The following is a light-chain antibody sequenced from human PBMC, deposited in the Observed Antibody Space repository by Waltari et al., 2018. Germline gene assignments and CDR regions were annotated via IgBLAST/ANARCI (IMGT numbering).Light chain of an antibody. CDR1: QGIGSY. Sequence: AIRMTQSPSSFSASTGDRVPITCRASQGIGSYLAWYQQKPGKAPKLLIYAASTLQSGVPSRFSGSGSGTDFTLTISCLQSEDFATYYCQQYYSYPRTFGPGTKVDIK. CDR2: AAS. CDR3: QQYYSYPRT. J-gene: IGKJ3*01. V-gene: IGKV1-8*01.